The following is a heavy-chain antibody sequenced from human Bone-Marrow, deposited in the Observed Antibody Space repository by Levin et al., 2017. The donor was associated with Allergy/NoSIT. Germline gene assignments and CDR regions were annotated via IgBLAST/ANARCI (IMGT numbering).Heavy chain of an antibody. J-gene: IGHJ4*02. CDR1: GITITSYT. Sequence: GESLKISCAASGITITSYTMHWVRQAPGKGLEWVSSISSSGQYIYYADSLKGRFTISRDNAKNSLYLQMDGLKAEDTASYFCARAGGGAVLGGRFDYWGRGILVNVSS. D-gene: IGHD3-16*01. CDR3: ARAGGGAVLGGRFDY. V-gene: IGHV3-21*01. CDR2: ISSSGQYI.